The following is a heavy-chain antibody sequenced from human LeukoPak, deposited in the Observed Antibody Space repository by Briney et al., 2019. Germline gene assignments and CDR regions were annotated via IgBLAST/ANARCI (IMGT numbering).Heavy chain of an antibody. J-gene: IGHJ5*02. Sequence: ASVKVSCKASGYTFTSYDINWVRQATGQGLEWMGWMNPNSGNTGYAQKFQGRVTITRNTSISTAYMELSSLRSEDTAVYYCARGLIATTKKQLVGLGLDPWGQGTLVTVSS. V-gene: IGHV1-8*03. CDR3: ARGLIATTKKQLVGLGLDP. CDR1: GYTFTSYD. CDR2: MNPNSGNT. D-gene: IGHD6-6*01.